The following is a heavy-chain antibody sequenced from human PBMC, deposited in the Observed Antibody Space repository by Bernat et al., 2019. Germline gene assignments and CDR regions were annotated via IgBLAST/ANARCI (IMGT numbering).Heavy chain of an antibody. CDR1: GGSINSGDYY. J-gene: IGHJ5*02. V-gene: IGHV4-30-4*01. D-gene: IGHD6-6*01. CDR3: ARGVRDDTAARANNWFDP. CDR2: IYYTGST. Sequence: QVQLQESGPGLVNPSQTLSLTCTVSGGSINSGDYYWSWIRQPPGKGLEWIGYIYYTGSTYYNPSLKTRVAISVDTSKNQFSLKLSSVTAADTAVYYCARGVRDDTAARANNWFDPWGQGTLVTVSS.